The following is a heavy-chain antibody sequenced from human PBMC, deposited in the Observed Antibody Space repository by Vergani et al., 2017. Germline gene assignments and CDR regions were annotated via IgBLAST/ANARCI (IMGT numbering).Heavy chain of an antibody. Sequence: QVQLQESGPGLVKPSETLSLTCTVSGGSISSYYWSWIRQPPGKGLEWIGYIYYSGSTNYNPSLKSRVTISVDTSKNQFSLKLSSVTAADTAVYYCARDAGPGWELLRAGAFDIWGQGTMVTVSS. J-gene: IGHJ3*02. CDR2: IYYSGST. CDR3: ARDAGPGWELLRAGAFDI. D-gene: IGHD1-26*01. V-gene: IGHV4-59*01. CDR1: GGSISSYY.